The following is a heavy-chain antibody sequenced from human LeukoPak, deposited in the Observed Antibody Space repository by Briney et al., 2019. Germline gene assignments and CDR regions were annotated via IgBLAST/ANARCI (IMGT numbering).Heavy chain of an antibody. CDR2: ISYDGSNK. D-gene: IGHD5-24*01. CDR1: GFTFSSYA. Sequence: GRSLRLSCAASGFTFSSYAMHWVRQAPGKGLEWVAVISYDGSNKYYADSVEGRFTISRDNSKNTLYLQMNSLRAEDTAVYYCAREDGYYFDYWGQGTLVTVSS. V-gene: IGHV3-30*04. J-gene: IGHJ4*02. CDR3: AREDGYYFDY.